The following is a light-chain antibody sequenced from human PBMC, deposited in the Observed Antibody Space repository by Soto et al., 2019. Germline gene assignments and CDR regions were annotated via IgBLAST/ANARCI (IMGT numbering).Light chain of an antibody. CDR2: GAS. V-gene: IGKV3-20*01. CDR1: QSVSNNY. J-gene: IGKJ2*01. CDR3: QHFGGSYT. Sequence: EIVLTQSPGTLSLSPGERATLSCRASQSVSNNYLAWYQQKPGQAPRLLIYGASSRATGIPDRFSGSGSATDFTLTISRLEPEVLAVYYCQHFGGSYTFGQGTKLEIK.